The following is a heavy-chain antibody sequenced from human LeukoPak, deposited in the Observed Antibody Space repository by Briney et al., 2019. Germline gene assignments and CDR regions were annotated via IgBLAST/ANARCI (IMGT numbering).Heavy chain of an antibody. Sequence: ASVKVSCKASGYTFTGYYMHWVRQAPGQGLEWMGIINPSGGSTSYAQKFQGRVTMTRDTSTSTVYMELSSLRSKDTAVYYCARFLYYYGMDVWGKGTTVTVSS. J-gene: IGHJ6*04. CDR1: GYTFTGYY. V-gene: IGHV1-46*01. CDR3: ARFLYYYGMDV. CDR2: INPSGGST.